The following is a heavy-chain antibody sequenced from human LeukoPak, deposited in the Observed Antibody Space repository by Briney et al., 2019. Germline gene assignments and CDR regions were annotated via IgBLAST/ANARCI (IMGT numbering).Heavy chain of an antibody. CDR1: GFTFSSYG. V-gene: IGHV3-33*06. Sequence: GESLRLSCAASGFTFSSYGLHLVRQAPGKGLEWVAVIWYDGSNKYYADSVKCRFTICRDNSKNTLSLHMNSLRPEDTAVYHWSKKAQLRPALDYLGQGTLATVSS. CDR2: IWYDGSNK. D-gene: IGHD6-6*01. J-gene: IGHJ4*02. CDR3: SKKAQLRPALDY.